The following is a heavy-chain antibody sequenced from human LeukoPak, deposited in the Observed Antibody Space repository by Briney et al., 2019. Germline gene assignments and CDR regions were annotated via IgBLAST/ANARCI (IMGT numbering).Heavy chain of an antibody. CDR2: IKSKTDGGTT. CDR3: TTINYYYDSSGDYYYYMDV. J-gene: IGHJ6*03. Sequence: PGGSLRLSCAASGITFSNAWMSWVRQAPGKGLEWVGRIKSKTDGGTTDYAAPVKGRFTISRDDSKNTLYLQMNSLKTEDTAVYYCTTINYYYDSSGDYYYYMDVWGKGTTVTVSS. D-gene: IGHD3-22*01. CDR1: GITFSNAW. V-gene: IGHV3-15*01.